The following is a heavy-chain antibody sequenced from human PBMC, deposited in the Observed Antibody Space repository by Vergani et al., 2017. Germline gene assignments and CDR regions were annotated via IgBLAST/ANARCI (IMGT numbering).Heavy chain of an antibody. D-gene: IGHD1-14*01. J-gene: IGHJ5*02. CDR1: GFTFNQYG. CDR2: TWYDGNNK. V-gene: IGHV3-33*01. Sequence: QVHLVESGGGVVQPGRSLRLSCAASGFTFNQYGMHWVRQAPGKGLEWVAVTWYDGNNKQYADSVKGRFTISRDNSKSTMYLQMNSLIDEDPGVYYCAIDLRLLYNRFDPWGQGTLVTVSS. CDR3: AIDLRLLYNRFDP.